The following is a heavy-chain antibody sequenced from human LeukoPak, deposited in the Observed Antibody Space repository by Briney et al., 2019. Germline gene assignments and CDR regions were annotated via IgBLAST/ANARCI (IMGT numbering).Heavy chain of an antibody. CDR2: ISSSSSYI. D-gene: IGHD6-13*01. V-gene: IGHV3-21*01. Sequence: PGGSLRLSCAASGFTFSSYSMNWVRQAPGKGLEWVSSISSSSSYIYYADSVKGRFTISRDNAKNSLYLQMNSLRAEDTAVYYCARDVRIAAAGTDYWGQGTLVTVSS. CDR1: GFTFSSYS. J-gene: IGHJ4*02. CDR3: ARDVRIAAAGTDY.